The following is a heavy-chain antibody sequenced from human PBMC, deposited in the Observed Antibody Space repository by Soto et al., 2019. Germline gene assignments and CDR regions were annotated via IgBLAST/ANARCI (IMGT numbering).Heavy chain of an antibody. CDR3: AKDPSHITVTPHFFDY. D-gene: IGHD4-17*01. CDR2: ISGSGGST. V-gene: IGHV3-23*01. CDR1: GFTFSSYA. Sequence: GGSLRLSCAASGFTFSSYAMSWVRQAPGKGLEWVSAISGSGGSTYYADSVKGRFTISRDNSKNTLYLQMNSLRAEDTAVYYCAKDPSHITVTPHFFDYWGQGTLVTVSS. J-gene: IGHJ4*02.